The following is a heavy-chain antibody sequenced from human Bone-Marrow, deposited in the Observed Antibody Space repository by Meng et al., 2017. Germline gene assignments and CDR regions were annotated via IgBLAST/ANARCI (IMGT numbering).Heavy chain of an antibody. D-gene: IGHD4-17*01. Sequence: PDLVQPSRPLSTAVAGSGGSIRIQNWGTWVPPPPGKGLEWIGEIYHKGSTNYNPSLKSRVTISVDKSKNQFSLKLSSVTAADTAVYYCARRVSGSGLTTDWFDPWGQGTLVTVSS. J-gene: IGHJ5*02. CDR2: IYHKGST. CDR1: GGSIRIQNW. V-gene: IGHV4-4*02. CDR3: ARRVSGSGLTTDWFDP.